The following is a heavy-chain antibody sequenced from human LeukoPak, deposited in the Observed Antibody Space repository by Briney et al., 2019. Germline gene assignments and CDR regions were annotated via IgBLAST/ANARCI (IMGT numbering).Heavy chain of an antibody. D-gene: IGHD4-17*01. CDR3: ARGAQTVTTRWGYYYYYMDV. Sequence: GASVKVSCKASGYTFTSYDINWVRQATGQGLEWMGWMNPNSGNTGYAQKFQGRVTITRNTSISTAYMELSSLRSEDTAVYYCARGAQTVTTRWGYYYYYMDVWGKGTTVTVSS. J-gene: IGHJ6*03. V-gene: IGHV1-8*03. CDR2: MNPNSGNT. CDR1: GYTFTSYD.